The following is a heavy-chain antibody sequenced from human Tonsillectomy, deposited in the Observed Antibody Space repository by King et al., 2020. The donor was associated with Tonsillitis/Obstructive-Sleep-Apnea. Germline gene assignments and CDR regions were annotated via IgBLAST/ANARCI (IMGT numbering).Heavy chain of an antibody. CDR1: GFTFSTYW. D-gene: IGHD3-10*01. V-gene: IGHV3-7*01. Sequence: VQLVESGGGLVQPGGSLKLSCAASGFTFSTYWMTWVRQAPGKGLEWVANIKEDGGEKYYVDSVKGRFTISRDNAKNSLYLQMNSLRAEDTAVYYCARDKRVYGSGSRPDYGGQGTLVTVPS. J-gene: IGHJ4*02. CDR2: IKEDGGEK. CDR3: ARDKRVYGSGSRPDY.